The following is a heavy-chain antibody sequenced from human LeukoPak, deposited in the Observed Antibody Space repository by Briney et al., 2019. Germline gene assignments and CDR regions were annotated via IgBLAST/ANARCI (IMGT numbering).Heavy chain of an antibody. Sequence: PGGSLRLSCAASGFTFSSYAMSWARQAPGKGLEWVSAISASGGSTYYADSVKCRFTISNDNSKNTLYLQMNSLKAEDTAVYYCAKGRVPAPSPPPDDYWGQGTLVTVSS. J-gene: IGHJ4*02. V-gene: IGHV3-23*01. D-gene: IGHD2-2*01. CDR3: AKGRVPAPSPPPDDY. CDR1: GFTFSSYA. CDR2: ISASGGST.